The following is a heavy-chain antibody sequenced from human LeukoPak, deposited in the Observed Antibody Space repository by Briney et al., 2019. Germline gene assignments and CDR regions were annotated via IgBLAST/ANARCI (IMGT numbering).Heavy chain of an antibody. Sequence: GGSLRLSCAASGFTFSSYEMNWVRQAPGEGLEWVSYISSSGSTIYYADSVKGRFTISRDNAKNSLYLQMNSLRAEDTAVYYCARDRYPGTIWGQGTLVTVSS. CDR1: GFTFSSYE. CDR3: ARDRYPGTI. V-gene: IGHV3-48*03. D-gene: IGHD1-14*01. CDR2: ISSSGSTI. J-gene: IGHJ4*02.